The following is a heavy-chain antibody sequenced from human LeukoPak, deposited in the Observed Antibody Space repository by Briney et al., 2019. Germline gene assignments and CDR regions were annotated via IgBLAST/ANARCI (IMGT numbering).Heavy chain of an antibody. CDR2: INPNSGGT. V-gene: IGHV1-2*02. Sequence: ASVKVSCKASGYTFTCYYMHWVRQAPGQGLEWMGWINPNSGGTNYAQKFQGRVTMTRDTSISTAYMELSRLRSDDTAVYYCARDWAIVGATHGLVYWGQGTLVTVSS. J-gene: IGHJ4*02. CDR3: ARDWAIVGATHGLVY. CDR1: GYTFTCYY. D-gene: IGHD1-26*01.